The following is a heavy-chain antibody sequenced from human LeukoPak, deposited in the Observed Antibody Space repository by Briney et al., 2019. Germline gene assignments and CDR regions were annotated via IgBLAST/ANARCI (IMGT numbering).Heavy chain of an antibody. CDR1: GFTFTSYS. V-gene: IGHV3-23*01. Sequence: PGGSLRLSCAASGFTFTSYSMNWVRQAPGKGLEWVSTISGGGGSTYYADSVKGRFTISRGNSKNTLCLQVNSLRAEDTAVYYCAKGGKWDVTPFDYWGQGTLVTVSS. CDR3: AKGGKWDVTPFDY. CDR2: ISGGGGST. D-gene: IGHD1-26*01. J-gene: IGHJ4*02.